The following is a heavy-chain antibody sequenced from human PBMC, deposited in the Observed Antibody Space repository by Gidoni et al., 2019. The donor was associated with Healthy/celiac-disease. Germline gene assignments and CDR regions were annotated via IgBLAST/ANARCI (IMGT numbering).Heavy chain of an antibody. CDR3: AYGDYAHGDAFDI. V-gene: IGHV3-53*01. CDR1: GFTVSSNY. D-gene: IGHD4-17*01. J-gene: IGHJ3*02. Sequence: DVQLVESRGGLTQPGGSLGLSCSASGFTVSSNYMSWVRQAPGKGLEWVSVIYSGGSTYYADSVKGRFTISRDNSKNTLYLQMNSLRTEDTAVYYCAYGDYAHGDAFDIWGQGTMVTVSS. CDR2: IYSGGST.